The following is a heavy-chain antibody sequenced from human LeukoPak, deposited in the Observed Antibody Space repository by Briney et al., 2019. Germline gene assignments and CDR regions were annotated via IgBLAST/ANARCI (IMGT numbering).Heavy chain of an antibody. D-gene: IGHD3-22*01. J-gene: IGHJ4*02. CDR3: ARGLYDRSGYYVTPDY. V-gene: IGHV3-33*01. Sequence: GGSLRLSCAASGFTFSSVGSHWVRQAPGKGLEWVAVIWYDGSNKYYADSVKGRFTISRDNSKNTLYLQMNSLRAEDTAVYYCARGLYDRSGYYVTPDYWGQGTLVTVSS. CDR2: IWYDGSNK. CDR1: GFTFSSVG.